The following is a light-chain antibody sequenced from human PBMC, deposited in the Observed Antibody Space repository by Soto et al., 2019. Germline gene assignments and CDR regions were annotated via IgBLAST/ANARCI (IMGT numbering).Light chain of an antibody. CDR1: SSNIGGNT. CDR3: STWDDSLNGWV. CDR2: SNN. V-gene: IGLV1-44*01. J-gene: IGLJ3*02. Sequence: QSVLTQPPSASGTPGQRVTISCSGSSSNIGGNTVNWFQHLPGTAPKLLIYSNNQRPSGVPDRFSGSKSGTSASLAISGLHAEDEADYYCSTWDDSLNGWVFGGGTKLTVL.